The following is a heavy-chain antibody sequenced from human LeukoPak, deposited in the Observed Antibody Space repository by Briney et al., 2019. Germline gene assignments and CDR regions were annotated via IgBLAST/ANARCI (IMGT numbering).Heavy chain of an antibody. V-gene: IGHV3-7*01. CDR1: GFTFSFYW. Sequence: PGGSLRLSCAASGFTFSFYWMNWVRQAPGKGLEWVANIKQDGSVKYYVDSVKGRFTISRDNAKSSVFLQMNSLRVDDTAVYYCARVMGTPEPYFDSWGQGTLVTVSS. J-gene: IGHJ4*02. CDR2: IKQDGSVK. D-gene: IGHD7-27*01. CDR3: ARVMGTPEPYFDS.